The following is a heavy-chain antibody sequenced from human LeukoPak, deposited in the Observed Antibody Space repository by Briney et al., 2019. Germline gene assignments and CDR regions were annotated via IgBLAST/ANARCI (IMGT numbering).Heavy chain of an antibody. CDR3: AKGLDIVATIIGN. CDR1: GFTFSSYA. J-gene: IGHJ4*02. CDR2: VSGSGGST. D-gene: IGHD5-12*01. V-gene: IGHV3-23*01. Sequence: PGGSLRLSCAASGFTFSSYAMSWVRQAPGKGLEWVSGVSGSGGSTYYADSVKGRFTISRDNSKNTLYLQMNSLRAEDTAVYYCAKGLDIVATIIGNWGQGTLVTVSS.